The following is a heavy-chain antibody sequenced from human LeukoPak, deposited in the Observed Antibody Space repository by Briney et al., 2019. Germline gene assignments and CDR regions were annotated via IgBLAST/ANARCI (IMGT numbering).Heavy chain of an antibody. CDR3: AKVYDSSGYWRIFDY. J-gene: IGHJ4*02. D-gene: IGHD3-22*01. CDR2: ISGSGGST. V-gene: IGHV3-23*01. CDR1: GFTFSSYA. Sequence: GGSLRLSCAASGFTFSSYAMSWVRQAPGKGLEWVSAISGSGGSTYYADSVKGRFTISRDNSKNTLYLQMNSLRAEDTAVYYCAKVYDSSGYWRIFDYWGQGTLVTVSS.